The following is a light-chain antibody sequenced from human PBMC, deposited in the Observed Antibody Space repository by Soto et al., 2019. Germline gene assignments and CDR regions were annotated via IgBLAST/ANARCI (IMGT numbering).Light chain of an antibody. CDR1: SGHSSYA. CDR2: LNSDGSH. CDR3: QTWGTGLL. V-gene: IGLV4-69*01. J-gene: IGLJ7*01. Sequence: QLVLTQSPSASASLGASVKLTCTLSSGHSSYAIAWHQQQPEKGPRYLMKLNSDGSHSKGDGIPDRFSGSSSGAERYLTISSLLSEDEADYYCQTWGTGLLFGGGTQLTVL.